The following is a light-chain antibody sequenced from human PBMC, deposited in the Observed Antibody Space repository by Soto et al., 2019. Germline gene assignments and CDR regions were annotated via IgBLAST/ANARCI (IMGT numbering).Light chain of an antibody. J-gene: IGKJ5*01. CDR1: QSVSSRY. CDR3: QQYGSSPPIT. Sequence: VLTQSPGTLSLSPGERATLSCRASQSVSSRYLAWYQQKPGRAPRFLIYGASSRATGIPDRFSGSGSGTDFTLTISRLEPEDFAVYYCQQYGSSPPITFGQGTRLEIK. CDR2: GAS. V-gene: IGKV3-20*01.